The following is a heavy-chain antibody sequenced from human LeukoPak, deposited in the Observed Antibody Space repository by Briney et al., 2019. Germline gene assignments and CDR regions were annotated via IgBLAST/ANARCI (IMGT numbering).Heavy chain of an antibody. V-gene: IGHV3-74*01. J-gene: IGHJ4*02. CDR3: ARVGYYDSSGYLPPIGY. Sequence: PGGSLRLSCAASGFTFSSYWMHWVRQAPGKGLVWVSRINSDGSSTSYADSVKGRFTTSRDNAKNTLYLQMNSLRAEDTAVYYCARVGYYDSSGYLPPIGYWGQGTLVTVSS. D-gene: IGHD3-22*01. CDR1: GFTFSSYW. CDR2: INSDGSST.